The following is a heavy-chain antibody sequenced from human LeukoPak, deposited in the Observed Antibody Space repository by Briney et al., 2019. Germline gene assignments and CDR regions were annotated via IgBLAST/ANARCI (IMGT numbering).Heavy chain of an antibody. CDR1: GFTFSDFW. V-gene: IGHV3-21*01. CDR2: ISSSSSYI. CDR3: ARGRGATQYYFDY. J-gene: IGHJ4*02. Sequence: GGSLRLSCAVSGFTFSDFWMNWVRQAPGKGLEWVSSISSSSSYIYYADSVKGRFTISRDNAKNSLYLQMNSLRAEDTAVYYCARGRGATQYYFDYWGQGTLVTVSS.